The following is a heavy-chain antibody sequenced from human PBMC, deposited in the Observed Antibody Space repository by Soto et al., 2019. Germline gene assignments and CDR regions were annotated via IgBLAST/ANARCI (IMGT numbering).Heavy chain of an antibody. CDR3: AKETWSWFDP. Sequence: QVQLVESGGGVVQPGRSLRLSCAASGFTFSSYGMHWVRQAPGKGLEWVAVISYDGSNKYYADSVKGRFTIARDNSKNTLYLQMSSLRAEDTAVYYWAKETWSWFDPWGQGTLVSVSS. CDR2: ISYDGSNK. D-gene: IGHD3-3*01. CDR1: GFTFSSYG. V-gene: IGHV3-30*18. J-gene: IGHJ5*02.